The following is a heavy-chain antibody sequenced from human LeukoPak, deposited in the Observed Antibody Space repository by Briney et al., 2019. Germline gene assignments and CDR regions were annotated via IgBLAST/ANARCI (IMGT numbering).Heavy chain of an antibody. CDR1: GFTFSSYS. V-gene: IGHV3-23*01. J-gene: IGHJ6*03. Sequence: PWGSLRLSCAASGFTFSSYSMNWVRQAPGKGLECVSAISGSGGSTYYADSVKGRFTISRDNSKNTLYLQMNSLRADDTAVYYCAKRRGLELTYYYHMDVWGKGTTVTVSS. CDR3: AKRRGLELTYYYHMDV. CDR2: ISGSGGST. D-gene: IGHD1-7*01.